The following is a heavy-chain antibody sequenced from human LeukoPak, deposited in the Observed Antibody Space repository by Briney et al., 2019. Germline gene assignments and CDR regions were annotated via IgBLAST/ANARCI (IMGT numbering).Heavy chain of an antibody. D-gene: IGHD3-10*01. CDR3: ARETQSMAPGH. Sequence: ASVKVSCKASGYSFTSYAIIWSRQAPGQGLEWMGWINSYSGNRNYAQKLQGRVTMTTHTSTSTAYMELRSLRSDDTAVYYCARETQSMAPGHWGQGTLVTVSS. J-gene: IGHJ4*02. CDR1: GYSFTSYA. V-gene: IGHV1-18*01. CDR2: INSYSGNR.